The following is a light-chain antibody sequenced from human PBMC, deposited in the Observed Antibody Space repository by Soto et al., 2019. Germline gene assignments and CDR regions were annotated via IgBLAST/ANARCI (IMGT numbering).Light chain of an antibody. Sequence: EIVMTQSPATLSVSPGERASLSCRASQSVSSNLAWYQQKPGQAPRLLIYSASSRATDIPARFSGSGSGTDFTLTISSLQSEDFASYYCQQYNKWPITFGQGTRLELK. CDR1: QSVSSN. V-gene: IGKV3-15*01. J-gene: IGKJ5*01. CDR3: QQYNKWPIT. CDR2: SAS.